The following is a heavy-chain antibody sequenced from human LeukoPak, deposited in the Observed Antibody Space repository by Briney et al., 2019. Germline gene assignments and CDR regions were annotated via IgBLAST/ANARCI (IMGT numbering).Heavy chain of an antibody. CDR1: GGSFSGYY. V-gene: IGHV4-34*01. Sequence: SETLSLTCAVYGGSFSGYYWSWIRQPPGKGLEWIGEINHSGSTNYNPSLKSRVTISVDTSKNQFSLKLSSVTAADTAVYYCARHGTYQLLWLGYWGQGTLVTVSS. CDR3: ARHGTYQLLWLGY. D-gene: IGHD2-2*01. CDR2: INHSGST. J-gene: IGHJ4*02.